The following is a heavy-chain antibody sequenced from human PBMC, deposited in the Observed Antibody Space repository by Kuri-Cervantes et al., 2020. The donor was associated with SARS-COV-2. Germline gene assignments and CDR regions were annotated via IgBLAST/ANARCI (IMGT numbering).Heavy chain of an antibody. CDR3: ASIYSGYEDG. D-gene: IGHD5-12*01. J-gene: IGHJ4*02. V-gene: IGHV3-9*01. Sequence: SLKISCAASGFTFDDYALHWVRQAPGKGLEWVSGISWNSGSIGYADSVKGRFTISRDNAKNSLYLQMNSLRAEDTAVYYCASIYSGYEDGWGQGTLVTVSS. CDR1: GFTFDDYA. CDR2: ISWNSGSI.